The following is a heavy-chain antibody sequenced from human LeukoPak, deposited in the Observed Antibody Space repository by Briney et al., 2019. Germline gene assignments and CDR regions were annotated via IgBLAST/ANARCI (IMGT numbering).Heavy chain of an antibody. D-gene: IGHD3-22*01. CDR2: IYTSGST. V-gene: IGHV4-59*10. J-gene: IGHJ3*02. CDR1: GGSFSGYY. Sequence: SETLSLTCVVYGGSFSGYYWSWIRQPAGKGLEWIGRIYTSGSTNYNPSLKSRVTISVDTSKNQFSLKLSSVTAADTAVYYCARVTMMGAFDIWGQGTMVTVSS. CDR3: ARVTMMGAFDI.